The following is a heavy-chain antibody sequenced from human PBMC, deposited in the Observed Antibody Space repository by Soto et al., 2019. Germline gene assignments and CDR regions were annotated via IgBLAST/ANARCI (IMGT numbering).Heavy chain of an antibody. D-gene: IGHD2-21*02. V-gene: IGHV2-5*02. Sequence: QITLKESGPPLVKPTQTLTLTCTFSGLSLSTTGVGVGWIRQPPGKALEWLALIYWDDDKRYSPSLKSRLTITKDTSKSRVVLTMPNMDPVDTATYYCVQSRCGGDCLQSYSSHSYYGLDVWGQGTTVTVSS. CDR2: IYWDDDK. CDR3: VQSRCGGDCLQSYSSHSYYGLDV. CDR1: GLSLSTTGVG. J-gene: IGHJ6*02.